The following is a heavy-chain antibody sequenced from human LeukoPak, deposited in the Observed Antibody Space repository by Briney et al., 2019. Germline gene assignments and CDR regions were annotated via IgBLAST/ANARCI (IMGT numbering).Heavy chain of an antibody. CDR2: ISSSSSFI. CDR1: GFTFSSYS. J-gene: IGHJ3*02. Sequence: GGSLRLSCAASGFTFSSYSMDWVRQAPGKGVEWVSSISSSSSFIYYADSVKGRFTISRDDAKNSLYLQMNSLRAEDTAVYYCARLDGGVGAFGIWGQGTMVTVSS. V-gene: IGHV3-21*03. CDR3: ARLDGGVGAFGI. D-gene: IGHD2-8*02.